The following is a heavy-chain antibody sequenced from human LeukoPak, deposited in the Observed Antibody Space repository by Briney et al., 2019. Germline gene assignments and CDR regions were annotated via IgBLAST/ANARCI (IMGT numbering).Heavy chain of an antibody. CDR2: INPNSGGT. CDR1: GYTFTVYY. V-gene: IGHV1-2*07. Sequence: ASVKVSCKASGYTFTVYYMHWVRQAPGQGLEWMGWINPNSGGTNYAHEFQGRVTMTRDTSISTAYMELSRLRSDDTAVYYCARSSYGSGTYSYFDYWGQGTLVTVSS. CDR3: ARSSYGSGTYSYFDY. J-gene: IGHJ4*02. D-gene: IGHD3-10*01.